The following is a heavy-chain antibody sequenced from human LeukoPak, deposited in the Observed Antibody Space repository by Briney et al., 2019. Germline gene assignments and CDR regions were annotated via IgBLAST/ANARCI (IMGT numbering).Heavy chain of an antibody. CDR2: IYYTGGT. Sequence: SETLSLTCTVSGGSISSYYWSWIRQPPGKGLEYIGYIYYTGGTNYSPSLKSRVTISVDTSKNQFSLKLSSVTAADTAVYFCAKYGNSGWVIDNWGQGTLVTVSS. CDR3: AKYGNSGWVIDN. D-gene: IGHD6-19*01. CDR1: GGSISSYY. J-gene: IGHJ4*02. V-gene: IGHV4-59*08.